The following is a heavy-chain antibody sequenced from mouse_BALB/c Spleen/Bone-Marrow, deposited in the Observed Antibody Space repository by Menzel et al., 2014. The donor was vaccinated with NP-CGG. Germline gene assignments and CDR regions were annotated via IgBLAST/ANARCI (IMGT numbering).Heavy chain of an antibody. V-gene: IGHV1-87*01. CDR3: ARSEATMILAY. D-gene: IGHD2-4*01. CDR2: IYPGDGDT. J-gene: IGHJ3*01. CDR1: GYTFTSYW. Sequence: QVQLKESGAELARPGASVKLSCKASGYTFTSYWMQWVKQRPGQGLEWIGAIYPGDGDTRYTQKFKGKATLTADKSSSTAYMQLSSLASEDSAVYYCARSEATMILAYWGQGTLATVSA.